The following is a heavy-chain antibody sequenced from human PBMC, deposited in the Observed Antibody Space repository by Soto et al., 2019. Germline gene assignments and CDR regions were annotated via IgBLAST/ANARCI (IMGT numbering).Heavy chain of an antibody. CDR2: IYWDDDK. Sequence: QITLKESGPTLVKPTQTLTLTCTFSGFSLSTSGVGVGWIRQPPGKALEWLALIYWDDDKRYSPSLKSRLTITKDTSKNQVVLTMTNMDPVDTATYYCAHIRTYYDFWSGPTGPYFDYWGQGTLVTVSS. J-gene: IGHJ4*02. CDR3: AHIRTYYDFWSGPTGPYFDY. V-gene: IGHV2-5*02. D-gene: IGHD3-3*01. CDR1: GFSLSTSGVG.